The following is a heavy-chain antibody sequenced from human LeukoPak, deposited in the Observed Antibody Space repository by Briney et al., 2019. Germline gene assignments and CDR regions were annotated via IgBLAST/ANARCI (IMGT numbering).Heavy chain of an antibody. D-gene: IGHD3-16*01. J-gene: IGHJ5*02. CDR3: ASHRLNA. CDR2: IKSNNGGT. V-gene: IGHV1-2*02. Sequence: ASVKVSCKASGYTFTGYYMHWVRQAPGQGLEWMGCIKSNNGGTDYAQKFQGRVTMTRDTSINTAYMELSGLRSGDTALYYCASHRLNAWGQGTLVTVSS. CDR1: GYTFTGYY.